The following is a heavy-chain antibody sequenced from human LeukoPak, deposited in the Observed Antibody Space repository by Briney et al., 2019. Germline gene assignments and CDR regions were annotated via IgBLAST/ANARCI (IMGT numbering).Heavy chain of an antibody. J-gene: IGHJ5*02. CDR3: ARGGNWFDP. CDR1: GGSFTDNN. Sequence: PSETLSLTCAVYGGSFTDNNWSWIRQPPGKGLEWIGEINHSGNTNYNPSLKSRVTISVDPSKNPFSLKVTSVTAADTAVYYCARGGNWFDPWGQGTLVAVSS. CDR2: INHSGNT. V-gene: IGHV4-34*01.